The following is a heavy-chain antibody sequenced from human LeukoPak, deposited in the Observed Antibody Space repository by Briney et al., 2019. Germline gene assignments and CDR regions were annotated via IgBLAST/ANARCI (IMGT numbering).Heavy chain of an antibody. D-gene: IGHD1-1*01. CDR1: GFTVRSTY. V-gene: IGHV3-53*01. CDR3: SRDGRAVAATTGY. Sequence: PGGSLRLSCAASGFTVRSTYMSWVRQAPGKGLGWVSLIYSDGSTYYADSVKGRFTISRDTSKNTLYLQMNSLRAEDTAVYYCSRDGRAVAATTGYWGQGTLVTVSS. CDR2: IYSDGST. J-gene: IGHJ4*02.